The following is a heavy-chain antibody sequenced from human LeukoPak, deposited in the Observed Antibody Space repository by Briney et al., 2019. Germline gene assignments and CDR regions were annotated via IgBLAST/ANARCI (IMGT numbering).Heavy chain of an antibody. CDR2: IWYDGSNK. CDR3: ARSCSGGSCYYYGMDV. D-gene: IGHD2-15*01. V-gene: IGHV3-33*01. J-gene: IGHJ6*04. CDR1: GFTFSSYG. Sequence: GGSLRLSCAASGFTFSSYGMHWVRQAPGKGLEWVAVIWYDGSNKYYADSVKGRFTISGDNSKNTLYLQMNSLRAEDTAVYYCARSCSGGSCYYYGMDVWGKGTTVTVSS.